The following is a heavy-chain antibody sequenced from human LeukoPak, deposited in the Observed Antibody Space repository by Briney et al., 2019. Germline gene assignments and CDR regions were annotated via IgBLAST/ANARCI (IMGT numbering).Heavy chain of an antibody. D-gene: IGHD3-22*01. J-gene: IGHJ2*01. CDR3: ARDRRGDYYDSSYWYFDL. CDR2: ISSSSSYI. Sequence: GGSLRLSCAASGFTFSSYAMSWVRQAPGKGLEWVSSISSSSSYIYYADSVKGRFTISRDNAKNSLYLQMNSLRAEDTAVYYCARDRRGDYYDSSYWYFDLWGRGTLVTVSS. CDR1: GFTFSSYA. V-gene: IGHV3-21*01.